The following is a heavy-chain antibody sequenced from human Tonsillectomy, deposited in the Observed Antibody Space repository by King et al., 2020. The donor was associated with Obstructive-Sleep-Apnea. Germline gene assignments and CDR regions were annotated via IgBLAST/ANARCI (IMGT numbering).Heavy chain of an antibody. CDR2: INPNSGGT. V-gene: IGHV1-2*04. CDR3: ARSSGSSRPSARYYGMDV. CDR1: GYTFTGYY. J-gene: IGHJ6*02. D-gene: IGHD3-10*01. Sequence: QLVQSGAEVKKPGASVKVSYKASGYTFTGYYMHWVRQAPGQGLEWMGWINPNSGGTNYAQKFQGWVTMTRDTSISTAYMELSRLRSDDTAVYYCARSSGSSRPSARYYGMDVWGQGTTVTVSS.